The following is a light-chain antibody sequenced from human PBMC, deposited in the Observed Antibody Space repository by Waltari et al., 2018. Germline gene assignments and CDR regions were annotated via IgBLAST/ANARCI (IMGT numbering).Light chain of an antibody. Sequence: SSELTQDPVVSVALGQTGRITCPGDRLRRYYASWYQQRPGQAPILLIFDKNNRPPGVPDRFSGSSSDNSASLTITGAQAEDEASYYCHSRDATGVGGSFGGGTKLTVL. V-gene: IGLV3-19*01. CDR3: HSRDATGVGGS. CDR1: RLRRYY. J-gene: IGLJ2*01. CDR2: DKN.